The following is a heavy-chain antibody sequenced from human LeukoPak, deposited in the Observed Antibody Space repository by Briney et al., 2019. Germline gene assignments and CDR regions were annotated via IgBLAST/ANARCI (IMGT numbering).Heavy chain of an antibody. J-gene: IGHJ4*02. D-gene: IGHD2-15*01. CDR3: ARSLGYSSGG. V-gene: IGHV3-48*01. CDR1: GFTFSSYS. Sequence: PGGSLRLSCAASGFTFSSYSMNWVRQAPGKGLEWVSYISSSSSTIYYADSVKGRFTISRDNAKDTLYLQMHSLRVDDTAVYYCARSLGYSSGGWGQGTLVTVSS. CDR2: ISSSSSTI.